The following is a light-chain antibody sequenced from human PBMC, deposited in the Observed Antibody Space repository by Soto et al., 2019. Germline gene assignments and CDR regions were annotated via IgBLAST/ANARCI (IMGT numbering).Light chain of an antibody. CDR1: QSISIW. CDR3: QHWNDYSWT. Sequence: DIHMTQSPSPLSASLGDRVTFTCRASQSISIWLAGYQPKPGKAPNLLIYKTSSLETGVPSRFSGSGSGTEFTLTISSLQPDDFATYYCQHWNDYSWTFGQGTKVEVK. V-gene: IGKV1-5*03. J-gene: IGKJ1*01. CDR2: KTS.